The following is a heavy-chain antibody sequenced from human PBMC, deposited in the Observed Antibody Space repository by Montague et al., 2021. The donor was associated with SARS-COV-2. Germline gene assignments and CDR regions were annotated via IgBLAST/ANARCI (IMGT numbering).Heavy chain of an antibody. D-gene: IGHD4/OR15-4a*01. J-gene: IGHJ4*02. CDR3: ARDRFDFGGGRQGKIAF. Sequence: ETLSLPCSVSGDSITNHYWSCIRQPAGKGLEWIGRMHFTGKTNFSPFFSSRLTMSADTSKNQFSLKLTSVTAADTAIYFWARDRFDFGGGRQGKIAFWGQGTLVTVS. V-gene: IGHV4-4*07. CDR2: MHFTGKT. CDR1: GDSITNHY.